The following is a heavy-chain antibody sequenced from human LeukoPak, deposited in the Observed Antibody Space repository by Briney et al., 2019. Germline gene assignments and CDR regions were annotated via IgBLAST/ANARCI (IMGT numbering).Heavy chain of an antibody. D-gene: IGHD2-15*01. CDR3: AREAVVVAATADPLCYFDY. J-gene: IGHJ4*02. CDR2: IKQDGSEK. V-gene: IGHV3-7*01. CDR1: GFTFSDHY. Sequence: HPGGSLRLSCAASGFTFSDHYMSWVRQAPGKGLEWVANIKQDGSEKYYVDSVKGRFTISRDNAKNSLYLQMNSLRAEDTAVYYCAREAVVVAATADPLCYFDYWGQGTLVTVSS.